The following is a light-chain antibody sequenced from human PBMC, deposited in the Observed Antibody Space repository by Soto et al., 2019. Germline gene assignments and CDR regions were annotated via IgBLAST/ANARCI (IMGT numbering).Light chain of an antibody. CDR3: AAWDDSLSGVV. V-gene: IGLV1-47*01. J-gene: IGLJ2*01. CDR1: SSNVGSNY. CDR2: RNN. Sequence: QSVLTQPPSASGTPGQRVTISCSGSSSNVGSNYVYWYQQLPGTAPKLRIYRNNQRPSGVPDRFSGSKSGPSGSLAISGLRSEDEADYHCAAWDDSLSGVVFGGGTKVTVL.